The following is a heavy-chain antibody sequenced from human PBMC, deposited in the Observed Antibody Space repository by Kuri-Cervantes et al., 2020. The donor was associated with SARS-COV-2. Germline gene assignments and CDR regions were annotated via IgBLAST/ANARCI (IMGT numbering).Heavy chain of an antibody. CDR1: GYSISSGYY. Sequence: SETLSLTCTVSGYSISSGYYWGWIRQPPGKGLEWIGSIYHSGSTYYNPSLKSRVTISVDTSKNQFSLKLTSVTAADTAVYYCARDRQGWELNNWFDPWGQGTLVTVSS. CDR3: ARDRQGWELNNWFDP. V-gene: IGHV4-38-2*02. CDR2: IYHSGST. D-gene: IGHD1-26*01. J-gene: IGHJ5*02.